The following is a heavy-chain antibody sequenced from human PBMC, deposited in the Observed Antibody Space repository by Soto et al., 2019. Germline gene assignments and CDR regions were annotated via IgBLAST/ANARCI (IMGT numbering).Heavy chain of an antibody. D-gene: IGHD4-17*01. V-gene: IGHV3-43*01. CDR2: ISWDGGST. J-gene: IGHJ4*02. CDR3: AKDRRPSTVVTPTWFDY. CDR1: GFTFDDYT. Sequence: PGGSLRLSCAASGFTFDDYTMHWVRQAPGKGLEWVSLISWDGGSTYYADSVKGRFTISRDNSKNSLYLQMNSLRTEDTALYYCAKDRRPSTVVTPTWFDYWGQGTLVTVSS.